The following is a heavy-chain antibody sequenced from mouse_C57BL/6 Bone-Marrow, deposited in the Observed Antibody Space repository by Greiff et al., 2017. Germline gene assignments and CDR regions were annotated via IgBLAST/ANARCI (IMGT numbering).Heavy chain of an antibody. CDR1: GYSFTNYC. Sequence: QVQLQQSGAELVRPGTSVKMSCKASGYSFTNYCIGWAKQRPGHGLEWIGDIYPGGGCTNYNQKFKGQATLTADKSSSTAYMQFSSLTSEDSAIYYCARWGGVVAKDFDVWGTGTTVTVSS. V-gene: IGHV1-63*01. D-gene: IGHD1-1*01. CDR3: ARWGGVVAKDFDV. CDR2: IYPGGGCT. J-gene: IGHJ1*03.